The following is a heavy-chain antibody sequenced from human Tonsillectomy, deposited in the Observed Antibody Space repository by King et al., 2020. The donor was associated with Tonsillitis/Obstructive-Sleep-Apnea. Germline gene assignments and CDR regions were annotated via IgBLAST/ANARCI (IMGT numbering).Heavy chain of an antibody. CDR1: GFTFISYG. Sequence: VQLVESGGGVVQPGRSLRLSCAASGFTFISYGMHWVRQAPGKGLEWVAVISYDGSNKYYAESVKGRFTISRDNSKNTLYLQMNSLRGEDTAVYYCARQPFGRSIDVLGQGTTGTGSS. CDR2: ISYDGSNK. V-gene: IGHV3-30*03. J-gene: IGHJ6*02. CDR3: ARQPFGRSIDV. D-gene: IGHD3-10*01.